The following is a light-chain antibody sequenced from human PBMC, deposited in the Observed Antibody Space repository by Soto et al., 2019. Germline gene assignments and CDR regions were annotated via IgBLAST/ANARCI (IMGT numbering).Light chain of an antibody. CDR1: QGIKKY. CDR2: AAS. V-gene: IGKV1-27*01. Sequence: DIQMTQSPSSLSASLGDRVTITCRASQGIKKYVAWYQQKPGKVPKLLIYAASSLQSGVPSRFSGSGSGTDFTLTISSLQPEDVATYYCQKYDTVPWAVGQRTKVDIK. J-gene: IGKJ1*01. CDR3: QKYDTVPWA.